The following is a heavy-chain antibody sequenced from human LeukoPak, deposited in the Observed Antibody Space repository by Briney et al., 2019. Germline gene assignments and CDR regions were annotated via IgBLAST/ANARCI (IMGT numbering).Heavy chain of an antibody. CDR3: AKRIAVAGTWGDFDY. V-gene: IGHV3-53*01. D-gene: IGHD6-19*01. J-gene: IGHJ4*02. CDR2: IYSGGST. Sequence: QSGGSLRLSCAASGFTVSSNYMSWVRQAPGKGLEWVSVIYSGGSTYYADSVKGRFTISRDNSKNTLYLQMNSLRAEDTAVYYCAKRIAVAGTWGDFDYWGQGTLVTVSS. CDR1: GFTVSSNY.